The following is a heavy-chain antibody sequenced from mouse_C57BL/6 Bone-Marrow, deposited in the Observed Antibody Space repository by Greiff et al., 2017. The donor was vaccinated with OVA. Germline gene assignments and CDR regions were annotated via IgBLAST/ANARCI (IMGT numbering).Heavy chain of an antibody. V-gene: IGHV14-4*01. J-gene: IGHJ2*01. CDR3: TTYRY. Sequence: VQLKHSGAELVRPGASVKLSCTASGFNIKDDYMHWVKERPEQGLEWIGWIDPENGDTEYASKFQGKATITADTSSKTVYLHLSSLTSEDTAVYYCTTYRYWGQGTTLTVSS. CDR1: GFNIKDDY. CDR2: IDPENGDT.